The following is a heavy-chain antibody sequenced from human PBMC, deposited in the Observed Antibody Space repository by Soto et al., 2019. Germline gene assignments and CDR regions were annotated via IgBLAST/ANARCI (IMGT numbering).Heavy chain of an antibody. Sequence: VQLVESGGGVVQPGRSLRLSCAASGFTFSSYAMHWVSQAPGKGLEWVAVISYDGSNKYYADSVKGRFTISRDNSKNTLYLQMNSLRAEDTAVYYCARVDYDPWGQGTLVTVSS. D-gene: IGHD4-17*01. CDR3: ARVDYDP. CDR1: GFTFSSYA. J-gene: IGHJ5*02. CDR2: ISYDGSNK. V-gene: IGHV3-30-3*01.